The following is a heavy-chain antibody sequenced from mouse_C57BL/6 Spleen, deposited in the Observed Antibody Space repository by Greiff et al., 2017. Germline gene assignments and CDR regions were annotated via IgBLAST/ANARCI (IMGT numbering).Heavy chain of an antibody. CDR2: ISSGSSTI. D-gene: IGHD4-1*01. Sequence: EVKLMESGGGLVKPGGSLKLSCAASGFTFSDYGMHWVRQAPEKGLEWVAYISSGSSTIYYADTVKGRFTISRDNAKNTLFLQMTSLRSEDTAMYYCARRTGTRYAMDYWGQGTSVTVSS. CDR3: ARRTGTRYAMDY. J-gene: IGHJ4*01. V-gene: IGHV5-17*01. CDR1: GFTFSDYG.